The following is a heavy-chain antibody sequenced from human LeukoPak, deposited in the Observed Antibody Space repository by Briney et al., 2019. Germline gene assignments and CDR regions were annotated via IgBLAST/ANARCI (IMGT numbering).Heavy chain of an antibody. J-gene: IGHJ4*02. CDR2: IYYSGST. CDR1: GGSISSYY. D-gene: IGHD3-10*01. Sequence: PSETLTLTCTVSGGSISSYYWSWIRQPPGKGLEWIGYIYYSGSTNYNPSLKSRVTISVDTSKNQFSLKLSSVTAADTAVYYCARSTVVRGIRYFDYWGQGTLVTVSS. CDR3: ARSTVVRGIRYFDY. V-gene: IGHV4-59*01.